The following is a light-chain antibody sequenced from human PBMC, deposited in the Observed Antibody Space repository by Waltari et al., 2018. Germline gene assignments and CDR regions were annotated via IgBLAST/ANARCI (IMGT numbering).Light chain of an antibody. CDR3: SSYTEWSTRV. V-gene: IGLV2-14*01. J-gene: IGLJ1*01. CDR1: RSDVGGSSY. Sequence: QSALTQPASVSGSLGQSITISCTGSRSDVGGSSYVPWYQQHPGKVPKLLIYEVSNRPSGVSYRFSASKSGNTASLTISGLQPEDEADYFCSSYTEWSTRVFGTGTKVTVL. CDR2: EVS.